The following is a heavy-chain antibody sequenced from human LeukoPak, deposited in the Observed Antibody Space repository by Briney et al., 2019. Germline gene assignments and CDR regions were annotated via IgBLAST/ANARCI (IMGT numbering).Heavy chain of an antibody. V-gene: IGHV3-48*02. J-gene: IGHJ6*03. CDR1: GFSFSNFG. CDR2: ISSTSRTI. CDR3: ARDPLRWLQNNYYYYYMDV. D-gene: IGHD5-24*01. Sequence: PGGSLRLSCAASGFSFSNFGMNWVRQAPGKGLEWVPYISSTSRTIYYADSVKGRFTLSRDNAKNSVYLQMNSLRDEDTAVYFCARDPLRWLQNNYYYYYMDVWGKGTTVTVSS.